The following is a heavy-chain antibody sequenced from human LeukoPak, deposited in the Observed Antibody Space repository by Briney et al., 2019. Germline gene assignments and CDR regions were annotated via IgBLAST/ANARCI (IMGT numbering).Heavy chain of an antibody. J-gene: IGHJ4*02. CDR2: IYPGDSDT. CDR1: GYTFTSYW. D-gene: IGHD3-10*01. CDR3: AREYGSRGLVYFDY. V-gene: IGHV5-51*01. Sequence: KVSCKASGYTFTSYWIGWVRQMPGKGLEWMGIIYPGDSDTRYSPSFQGQVTISADKSISTAYLQWSSLKASDTAMYYCAREYGSRGLVYFDYWGQGTLVTVSS.